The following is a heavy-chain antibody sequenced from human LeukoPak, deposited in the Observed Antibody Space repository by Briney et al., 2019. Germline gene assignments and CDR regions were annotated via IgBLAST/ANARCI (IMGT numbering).Heavy chain of an antibody. Sequence: GSLRLSCAASGFTFSSFWMSWVRPAPGKGLEWVANIKPGGSEKYYVDSVKGRFTISRDNAKNSLYLQMNSLRAEGTAVYYCAKDHRGARGYYYDSSGYLGSDYWGQGTLVTVSS. CDR1: GFTFSSFW. V-gene: IGHV3-7*03. D-gene: IGHD3-22*01. CDR2: IKPGGSEK. CDR3: AKDHRGARGYYYDSSGYLGSDY. J-gene: IGHJ4*02.